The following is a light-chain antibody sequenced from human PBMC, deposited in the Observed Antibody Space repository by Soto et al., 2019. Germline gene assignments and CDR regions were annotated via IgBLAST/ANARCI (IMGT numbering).Light chain of an antibody. CDR3: SAFAGNNNLV. CDR2: EVS. V-gene: IGLV2-8*01. CDR1: SSDVGGYNY. J-gene: IGLJ2*01. Sequence: QSVLTQPPSASGSPGQSVTISCTGTSSDVGGYNYVSWYQQHPGKAPQLMISEVSKRPSGVPDRFSGSNSGNTASLTVSGLQAEDEADYYCSAFAGNNNLVFGGGTKLTVL.